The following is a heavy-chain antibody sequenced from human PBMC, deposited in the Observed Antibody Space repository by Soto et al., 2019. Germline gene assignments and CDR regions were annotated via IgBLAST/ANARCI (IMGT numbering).Heavy chain of an antibody. CDR1: GFNLNGFA. CDR2: ISDSGQTT. V-gene: IGHV3-23*01. Sequence: EVHLLESGGDLVQPGGSLRLSCAASGFNLNGFAMAWVRQSPGKGLEWVSLISDSGQTTNYADFVKGRFTLSRDNSRNRIYLQMNSLRGEDTAIYYCAKVYTSSSEDAFDVWGRGTVVTVSS. CDR3: AKVYTSSSEDAFDV. D-gene: IGHD6-6*01. J-gene: IGHJ3*01.